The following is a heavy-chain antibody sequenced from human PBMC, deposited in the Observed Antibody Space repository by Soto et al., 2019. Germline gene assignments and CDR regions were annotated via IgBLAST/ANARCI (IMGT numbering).Heavy chain of an antibody. CDR1: GGSISSYY. V-gene: IGHV4-59*01. J-gene: IGHJ6*03. CDR3: AGEYSSSYMDV. Sequence: SETLSLTCTVSGGSISSYYWSWIRQPPRKGLEWIGYIYYRGSTNYNPSLKSRVTISVDTSKNQFSLKLSSVTAADSAVYYCAGEYSSSYMDVWGKGTTVTVSS. D-gene: IGHD6-6*01. CDR2: IYYRGST.